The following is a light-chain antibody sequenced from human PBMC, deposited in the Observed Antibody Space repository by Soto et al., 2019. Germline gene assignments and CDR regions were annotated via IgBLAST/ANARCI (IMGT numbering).Light chain of an antibody. J-gene: IGLJ2*01. V-gene: IGLV2-14*03. Sequence: QSALTQPASVSGSPGKSITISCTGSSSDVGGYNYVSWYQQHHPGKAPKLMIYDVSNRPSGVSNRFSGSKSGNTVSLTISGLQAEDEADYYCSSYTTSSTVVFGGGTKLTVL. CDR2: DVS. CDR1: SSDVGGYNY. CDR3: SSYTTSSTVV.